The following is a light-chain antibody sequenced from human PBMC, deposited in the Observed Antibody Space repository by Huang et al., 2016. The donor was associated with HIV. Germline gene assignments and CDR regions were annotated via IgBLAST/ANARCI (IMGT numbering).Light chain of an antibody. CDR3: LQDFNYPRT. CDR2: AAS. CDR1: QGIRND. V-gene: IGKV1-6*01. Sequence: AIQMTQSPSSLSASLGDRITITCRASQGIRNDLGWYQHTPGKAPKLLIYAASDLQVGVPLRFRGSGSCTDFTLIITSLQPEDVGTYYCLQDFNYPRTFGQGTTVNI. J-gene: IGKJ1*01.